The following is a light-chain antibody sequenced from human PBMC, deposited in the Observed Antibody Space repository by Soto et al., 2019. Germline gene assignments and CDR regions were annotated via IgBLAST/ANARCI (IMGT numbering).Light chain of an antibody. CDR2: DAS. Sequence: DVQMTQSPSTLSASVGDRVTITCRPSQTISSWLAWYQQKPGRAPNLLIYDASSLESGVPSRFSGSGSGTEFTLTISSLQPDDFATDYCQQYSSYPWTFGQGTKVEIK. CDR1: QTISSW. CDR3: QQYSSYPWT. V-gene: IGKV1-5*01. J-gene: IGKJ1*01.